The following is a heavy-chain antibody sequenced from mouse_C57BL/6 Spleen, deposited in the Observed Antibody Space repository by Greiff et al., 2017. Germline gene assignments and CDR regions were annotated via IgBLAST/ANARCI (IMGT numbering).Heavy chain of an antibody. CDR1: GFTFSSYA. Sequence: EVQLVESGGGLVKPGGSLKLSCAASGFTFSSYAMSWVRQTPEKRLEWVATISDGGSYTYYPDNVKGRFTISRDNAKNNLYLQMSHLKSEDTAMYYCARDYYSNGGAMDYWGQGTSVTVSS. J-gene: IGHJ4*01. D-gene: IGHD2-5*01. CDR3: ARDYYSNGGAMDY. CDR2: ISDGGSYT. V-gene: IGHV5-4*01.